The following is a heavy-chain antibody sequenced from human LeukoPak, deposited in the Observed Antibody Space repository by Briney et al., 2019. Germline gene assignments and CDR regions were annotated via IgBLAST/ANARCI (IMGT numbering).Heavy chain of an antibody. CDR1: GFTFSSYS. D-gene: IGHD2-21*02. Sequence: PGGSLRLSCAASGFTFSSYSMNWVRQAPGKGLEWVSYISSSSSTIYYADSVKGRFTISRDNAKNSLYLQMNSLRAEDTAVYYCASAGDSPYFDYWGQGTLVTVSS. V-gene: IGHV3-48*01. CDR3: ASAGDSPYFDY. J-gene: IGHJ4*02. CDR2: ISSSSSTI.